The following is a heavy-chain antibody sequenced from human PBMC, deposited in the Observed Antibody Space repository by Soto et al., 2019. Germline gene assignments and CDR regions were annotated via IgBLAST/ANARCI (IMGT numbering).Heavy chain of an antibody. Sequence: ASVKVSCKASGYTFSSYAITWVRQAPGQGLEWMGWISANNGNTHYAQKLQGRVTMTTDTSTSTGYMELRSLRSDDTAVYYCVRDIGSGPLNEYWGQGTSVTVSS. CDR1: GYTFSSYA. CDR3: VRDIGSGPLNEY. J-gene: IGHJ4*02. V-gene: IGHV1-18*01. D-gene: IGHD2-8*02. CDR2: ISANNGNT.